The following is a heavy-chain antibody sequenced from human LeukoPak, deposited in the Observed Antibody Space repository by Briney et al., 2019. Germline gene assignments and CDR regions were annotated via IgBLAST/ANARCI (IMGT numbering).Heavy chain of an antibody. CDR1: GGSFSGYY. D-gene: IGHD5-18*01. Sequence: SETLSLTCAVYGGSFSGYYWSWIRQPPGKGLEWIGEINHSGSTNYNPSLKSRVTISVDTSKNQFSLKLSSVTAADTAVYYCARARTIQLWSRGDPFDPWGQGTLVTVPS. CDR2: INHSGST. V-gene: IGHV4-34*01. J-gene: IGHJ5*02. CDR3: ARARTIQLWSRGDPFDP.